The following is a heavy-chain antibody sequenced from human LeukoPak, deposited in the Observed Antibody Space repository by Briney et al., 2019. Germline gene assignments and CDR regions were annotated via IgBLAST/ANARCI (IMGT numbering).Heavy chain of an antibody. J-gene: IGHJ4*02. Sequence: GGSLRLSCAASGFTFSNAWMSWVRQAPEKGLEWVGRIKSKTDGGTTDYAAPVKGRFTISRDDSKNTLYLQMNSLKTENTAVYYCTTRNWNYGVDYWGQGTLVTVSS. CDR1: GFTFSNAW. D-gene: IGHD1-7*01. V-gene: IGHV3-15*01. CDR2: IKSKTDGGTT. CDR3: TTRNWNYGVDY.